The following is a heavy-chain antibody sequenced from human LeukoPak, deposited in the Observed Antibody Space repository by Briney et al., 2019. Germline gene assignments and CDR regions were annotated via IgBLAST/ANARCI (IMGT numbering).Heavy chain of an antibody. CDR1: GYTFTSYY. Sequence: ASVKVSCKASGYTFTSYYMHWVRQAPGQGLEWMGIINPSGGSTSYAQKFQGRVTMTRDTSTSTVCMELSSLRSEDTAVYYCARARVDTAMVDYWGQGTLVTVSS. CDR3: ARARVDTAMVDY. J-gene: IGHJ4*02. CDR2: INPSGGST. D-gene: IGHD5-18*01. V-gene: IGHV1-46*01.